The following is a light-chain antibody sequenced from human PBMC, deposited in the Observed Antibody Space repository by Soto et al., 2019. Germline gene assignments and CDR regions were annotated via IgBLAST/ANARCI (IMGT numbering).Light chain of an antibody. V-gene: IGKV3-20*01. CDR2: GAS. Sequence: ILFPQSPGTLSLSSGERATLSFRASQSVSSSYLAWYQQKPGQPPRLLIYGASSRATGIPDRFSGSGSGTDFTLPLSRLEPEDFSVYYCQQYGSSPRTFGQGTKVDIK. CDR1: QSVSSSY. J-gene: IGKJ1*01. CDR3: QQYGSSPRT.